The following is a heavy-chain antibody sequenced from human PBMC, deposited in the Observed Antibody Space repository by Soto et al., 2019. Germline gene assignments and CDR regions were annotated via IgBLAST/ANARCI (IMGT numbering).Heavy chain of an antibody. CDR3: ARLGDEMDF. CDR2: IYHSGST. Sequence: SETLSLTCTVSGGSISSFYWSWIRQPPGKGLEWVGNIYHSGSTNYNPSLKSRVIMSIDTSKKKFSLNLTSVTASDTAAYFCARLGDEMDFWGQGTLVTVSS. J-gene: IGHJ4*02. D-gene: IGHD3-10*01. CDR1: GGSISSFY. V-gene: IGHV4-59*01.